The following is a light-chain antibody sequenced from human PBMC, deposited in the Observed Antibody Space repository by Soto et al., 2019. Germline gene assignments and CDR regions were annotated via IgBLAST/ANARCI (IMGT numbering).Light chain of an antibody. CDR1: SSDVGAYNY. CDR2: DVS. V-gene: IGLV2-11*01. Sequence: QSALTQPRSVSGSPGQSVTISCTGTSSDVGAYNYVSWYQQSSGKAPKLMIYDVSKRPSGVPDRFSGSKSGNTASLTISGLQAEDEADYYCCSYAGSYVVFGGGTKLTVL. CDR3: CSYAGSYVV. J-gene: IGLJ2*01.